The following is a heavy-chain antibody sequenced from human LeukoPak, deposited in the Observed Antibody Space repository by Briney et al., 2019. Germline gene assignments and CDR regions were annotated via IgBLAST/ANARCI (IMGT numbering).Heavy chain of an antibody. Sequence: SETLSLTCTVSGGSISSGGYYWSWIRQPPGKGLEWNGYIYHSGSTYYNPSLKSRVTISVDRSKNQFSLKLSSVTAADTAVYYCARDGGSGSYLYYFDYWGQGTLVTVSS. D-gene: IGHD1-26*01. CDR2: IYHSGST. J-gene: IGHJ4*02. CDR1: GGSISSGGYY. CDR3: ARDGGSGSYLYYFDY. V-gene: IGHV4-30-2*01.